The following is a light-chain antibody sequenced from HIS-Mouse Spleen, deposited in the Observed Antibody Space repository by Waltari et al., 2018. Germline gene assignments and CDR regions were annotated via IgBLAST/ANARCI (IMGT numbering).Light chain of an antibody. J-gene: IGLJ2*01. CDR1: SSDVGGYNY. V-gene: IGLV2-11*01. Sequence: QSALTQPRSVSGSPGQSVTISCTGTSSDVGGYNYVSWYQQHPGKAPTLMIYDVSTRPSGVPDLFSGSKSGNTASLTISGLQAEDEADYYCCSYAGSYTLVFGGGTKLTVL. CDR3: CSYAGSYTLV. CDR2: DVS.